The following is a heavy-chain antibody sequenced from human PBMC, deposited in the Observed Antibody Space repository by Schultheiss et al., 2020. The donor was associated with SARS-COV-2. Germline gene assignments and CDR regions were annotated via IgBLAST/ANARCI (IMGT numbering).Heavy chain of an antibody. Sequence: SETLSLTCAVYGGSFSAYFWSWIRQPPGKGLEWIGRIYTSGNTNYNPSLKSRLTMSVDTSKNQFSLKLSSVTAADTAVYYCASFSSSWHRFDYWGQGTLVTVSS. CDR3: ASFSSSWHRFDY. V-gene: IGHV4-59*10. J-gene: IGHJ4*02. CDR2: IYTSGNT. D-gene: IGHD6-13*01. CDR1: GGSFSAYF.